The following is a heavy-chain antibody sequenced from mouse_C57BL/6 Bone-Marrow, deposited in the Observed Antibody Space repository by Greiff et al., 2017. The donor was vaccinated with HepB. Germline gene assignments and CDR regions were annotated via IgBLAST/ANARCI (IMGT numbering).Heavy chain of an antibody. J-gene: IGHJ2*01. CDR2: IDPENGDT. Sequence: DVQLQESGAELVRPGASVKLSCTASGFNIKDDYMHWVKQRPEQGLEWIGWIDPENGDTEYASKFQGKATITADTSSNTAYLQLSSLTSEDTAVYYCTRWRYDSDYWGQGTTLTVSS. V-gene: IGHV14-4*01. D-gene: IGHD2-4*01. CDR3: TRWRYDSDY. CDR1: GFNIKDDY.